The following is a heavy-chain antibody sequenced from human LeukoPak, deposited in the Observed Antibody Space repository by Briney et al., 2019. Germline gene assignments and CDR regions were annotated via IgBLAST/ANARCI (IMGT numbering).Heavy chain of an antibody. J-gene: IGHJ4*02. CDR2: IYASGKT. CDR1: GDSISRGRYY. Sequence: PSETLSLTCTVSGDSISRGRYYWSWVRQPAGKELEWIGRIYASGKTDYNPYTPSLKSRVAMSLDTSKNHFSLKLSSVTAADTAVYYCARDMGYFDNWGPGTLVTVSS. V-gene: IGHV4-61*02. D-gene: IGHD3-10*01. CDR3: ARDMGYFDN.